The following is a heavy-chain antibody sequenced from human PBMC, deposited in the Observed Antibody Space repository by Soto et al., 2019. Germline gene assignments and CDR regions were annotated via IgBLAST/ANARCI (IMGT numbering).Heavy chain of an antibody. D-gene: IGHD6-19*01. V-gene: IGHV3-30-3*01. CDR2: MSYDGSNK. CDR1: RVSFSISA. J-gene: IGHJ4*02. Sequence: GWSLELSCTSSRVSFSISAMHGLRQATGRGLEWVAVMSYDGSNKYYRDSVKGRFTISRDNSKNTLYLEMNSLRADDTGVYYCARAPALDSSGYYQTPDYWGQGTLVTVSS. CDR3: ARAPALDSSGYYQTPDY.